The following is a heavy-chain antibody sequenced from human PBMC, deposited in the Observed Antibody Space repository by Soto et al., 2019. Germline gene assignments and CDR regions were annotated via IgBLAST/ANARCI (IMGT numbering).Heavy chain of an antibody. V-gene: IGHV2-5*02. CDR2: IYWDDDK. CDR1: GFSLNTSGVG. CDR3: AHSFYGDYVEWKHRNWFDP. D-gene: IGHD4-17*01. Sequence: QITLKESGPMLVRPTQTLTLTCTFSGFSLNTSGVGVGWIRQPPGKALEWLALIYWDDDKRYSPSLKTRLTITKDTSKNQVVLTMTNMDPVDTATYYCAHSFYGDYVEWKHRNWFDPWGQGTLVTVSS. J-gene: IGHJ5*02.